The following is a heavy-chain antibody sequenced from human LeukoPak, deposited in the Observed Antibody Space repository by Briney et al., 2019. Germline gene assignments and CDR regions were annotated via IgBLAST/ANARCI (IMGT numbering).Heavy chain of an antibody. V-gene: IGHV3-23*01. CDR3: AKRAYSSGWYGRYFDF. J-gene: IGHJ2*01. Sequence: GGSLRLSCAASGFTFSSYAMSRVRQAPGKGLEWVSAISGSGGSTYYADSVKGRFAMSRDNSKNTLYLQMNSLRVEDTAVYYCAKRAYSSGWYGRYFDFWGRGTLVSVSS. CDR2: ISGSGGST. D-gene: IGHD6-19*01. CDR1: GFTFSSYA.